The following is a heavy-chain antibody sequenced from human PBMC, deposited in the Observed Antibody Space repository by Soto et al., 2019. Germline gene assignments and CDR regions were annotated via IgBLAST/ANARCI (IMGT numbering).Heavy chain of an antibody. D-gene: IGHD1-1*01. V-gene: IGHV3-7*01. CDR1: GFTFISYW. J-gene: IGHJ4*02. CDR2: INQDGNED. CDR3: ARTGDGHHDFLDY. Sequence: GGSLRLSCAASGFTFISYWMNWVRQAPGKGLEWVANINQDGNEDNLLDSVKGRFTISRDNAKNSLFLQMNSLRVDDTAVYYCARTGDGHHDFLDYWGQGALVTVSS.